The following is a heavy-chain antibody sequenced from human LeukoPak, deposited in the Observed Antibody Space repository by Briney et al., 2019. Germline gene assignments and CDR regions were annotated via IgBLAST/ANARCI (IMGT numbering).Heavy chain of an antibody. CDR1: GFTFSSYA. Sequence: GGSPRLSCAASGFTFSSYAMHWVRQAPGKGLEWVAVISYDGSNKYYADSVKGRFTISRDNSKNTLYLQMNSLRAEDTAVYYCARPLYSYLISDAFDIWGQGTMVTVSS. J-gene: IGHJ3*02. V-gene: IGHV3-30-3*01. CDR2: ISYDGSNK. CDR3: ARPLYSYLISDAFDI. D-gene: IGHD5-18*01.